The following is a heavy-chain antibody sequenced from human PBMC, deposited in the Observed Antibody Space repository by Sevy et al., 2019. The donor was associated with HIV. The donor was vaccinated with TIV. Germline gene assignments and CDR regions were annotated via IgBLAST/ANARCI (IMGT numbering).Heavy chain of an antibody. D-gene: IGHD3-16*01. V-gene: IGHV4-34*01. CDR1: GGSFSGYY. CDR3: ARGVWYFDY. Sequence: SESLSLTCAVYGGSFSGYYWSWIRQPPGKGLEWIGEINHSGSTNYNPSLKSRVTISVVTSKNQFSLKLSSVTAADTAVYYCARGVWYFDYWGQGTLVTVSS. J-gene: IGHJ4*02. CDR2: INHSGST.